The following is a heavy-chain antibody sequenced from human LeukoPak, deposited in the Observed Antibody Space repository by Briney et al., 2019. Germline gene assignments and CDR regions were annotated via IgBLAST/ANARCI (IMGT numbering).Heavy chain of an antibody. D-gene: IGHD6-19*01. CDR1: GYSISSSYY. CDR3: ARGFQWLDEAGDAFDI. V-gene: IGHV4-61*01. Sequence: SETLSLTCTVSGYSISSSYYWSWIRQPPGKGLEWIGYIYYSGSTNYNPSLKSRVTISVDTSKNQFSLKLSSVTAADTAVYYCARGFQWLDEAGDAFDIWGQGTMVTVSS. CDR2: IYYSGST. J-gene: IGHJ3*02.